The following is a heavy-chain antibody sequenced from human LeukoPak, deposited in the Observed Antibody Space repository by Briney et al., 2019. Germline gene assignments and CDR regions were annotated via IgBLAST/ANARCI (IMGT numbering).Heavy chain of an antibody. J-gene: IGHJ4*02. CDR1: GFTFSSYS. CDR2: ISSSSSYI. V-gene: IGHV3-21*01. D-gene: IGHD2-15*01. Sequence: PGGSLRLSCAASGFTFSSYSMNWVRQAPGKGLEWVSSISSSSSYIYYADSVKGRFTISRDNAKNSLYLQMNSLRAGDTAVYYCARDLVVVVAATHDYWGQGTLVTVSS. CDR3: ARDLVVVVAATHDY.